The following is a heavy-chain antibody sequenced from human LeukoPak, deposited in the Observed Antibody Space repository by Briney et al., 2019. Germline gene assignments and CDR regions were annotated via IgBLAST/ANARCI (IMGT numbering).Heavy chain of an antibody. CDR3: ARLGTYSSSWYGSFDY. Sequence: SVKVSCKASGGTFSSYAISWVRQAPGQGLEWMGGIIPIFGTANYAQKFQGRVTITADESTSTAYMELSSLRSEDTAVYYCARLGTYSSSWYGSFDYWGQGTLVTVPS. J-gene: IGHJ4*02. CDR1: GGTFSSYA. D-gene: IGHD6-13*01. V-gene: IGHV1-69*01. CDR2: IIPIFGTA.